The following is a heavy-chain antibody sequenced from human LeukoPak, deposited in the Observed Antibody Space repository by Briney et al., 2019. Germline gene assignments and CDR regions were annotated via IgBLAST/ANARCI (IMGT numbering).Heavy chain of an antibody. V-gene: IGHV1-69*13. D-gene: IGHD3-22*01. Sequence: ASVKVSCKASGGTFSSYAISWVRQAPGQGLEWMGGIIPIFGTANYAQKFQGRVTITADESTSTAYMELSSLRSEDTAVYYCARLGPFYDSSSYGDYNWFDPWGQGTLVTISS. CDR3: ARLGPFYDSSSYGDYNWFDP. CDR1: GGTFSSYA. J-gene: IGHJ5*02. CDR2: IIPIFGTA.